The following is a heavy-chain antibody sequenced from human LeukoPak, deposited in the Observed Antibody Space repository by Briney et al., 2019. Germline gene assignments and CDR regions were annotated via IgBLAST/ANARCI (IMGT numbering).Heavy chain of an antibody. CDR2: VSSSSSYI. CDR3: ARVGGSYYYDSSGYYHEGDAFDI. Sequence: PGGSLRLSCAASGFTFSSYSMNWVRQAPGKGLEWVSSVSSSSSYIYYADSVKGRFTISRDNAKNSLYLQMNSLRAEDTAVYYCARVGGSYYYDSSGYYHEGDAFDIWGQGTMVTVSS. D-gene: IGHD3-22*01. V-gene: IGHV3-21*01. J-gene: IGHJ3*02. CDR1: GFTFSSYS.